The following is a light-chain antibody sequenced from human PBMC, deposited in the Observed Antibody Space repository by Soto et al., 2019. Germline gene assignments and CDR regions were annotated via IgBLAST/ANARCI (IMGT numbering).Light chain of an antibody. Sequence: EIVLTQSPATLSLSPGERATLSCRASQSVSSYLAWYQQQPGQAPRLLIYDASNSATGIPTRFSGSGSGTDFTLTISSLEPEDFAVYYCQQRSTWPRLTFGGGTKVEIK. J-gene: IGKJ4*01. V-gene: IGKV3-11*01. CDR3: QQRSTWPRLT. CDR2: DAS. CDR1: QSVSSY.